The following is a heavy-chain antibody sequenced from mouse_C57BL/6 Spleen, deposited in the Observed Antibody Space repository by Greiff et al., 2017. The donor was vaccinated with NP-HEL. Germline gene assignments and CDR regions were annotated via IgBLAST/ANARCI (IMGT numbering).Heavy chain of an antibody. Sequence: QVQLQQSGAELVRPGASVTLSCKASGYTFTDYEMHWVKQTPVHGLEWIGAIDPETGGTAYNQKFKGKAILTADTSSSTAYMELRSLTSEDAAVYYCTRGRLLQGWGQGTTLTVSS. CDR1: GYTFTDYE. V-gene: IGHV1-15*01. CDR2: IDPETGGT. J-gene: IGHJ2*01. CDR3: TRGRLLQG. D-gene: IGHD2-3*01.